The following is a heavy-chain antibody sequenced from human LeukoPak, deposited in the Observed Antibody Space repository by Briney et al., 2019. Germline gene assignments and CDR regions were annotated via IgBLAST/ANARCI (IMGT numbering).Heavy chain of an antibody. V-gene: IGHV3-23*01. J-gene: IGHJ3*02. CDR3: AKTPARLGAFDI. Sequence: GGSLRLSCAASGFTFSSYAMSWVRQAPGKGLEWVSVISGSGGSTYYADSVKGRFTISRGNSKNTLYLQMNSLRAEDTAVYYCAKTPARLGAFDIWGQGTMVTVSS. CDR2: ISGSGGST. CDR1: GFTFSSYA. D-gene: IGHD6-6*01.